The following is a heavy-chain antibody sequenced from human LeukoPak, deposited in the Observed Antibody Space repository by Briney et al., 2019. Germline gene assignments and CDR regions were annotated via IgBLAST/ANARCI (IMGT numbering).Heavy chain of an antibody. Sequence: GGSLRLSCAASGFTFSNAWISWVRQAPGKGREWVGRIKSKTDGGTTDYAAPVKGRFTISRDDSKNTLYLQMNSLKTEDTAVYYCTSVGDYSYGMDVWGQGTTVTVSS. CDR1: GFTFSNAW. J-gene: IGHJ6*02. CDR3: TSVGDYSYGMDV. D-gene: IGHD3-10*01. CDR2: IKSKTDGGTT. V-gene: IGHV3-15*01.